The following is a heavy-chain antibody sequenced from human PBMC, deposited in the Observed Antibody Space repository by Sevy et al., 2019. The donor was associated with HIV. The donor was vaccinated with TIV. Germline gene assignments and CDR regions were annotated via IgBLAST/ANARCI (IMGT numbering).Heavy chain of an antibody. D-gene: IGHD3-3*01. Sequence: GGSLRLSCAASGFTFSDYYMSWIRQAPGKGREWVSYISSSGSNIYYGGPVKGRFTVSRDNAKNSMYLQRNSLRAEDTALYYCARDLHRGLSGSTSGYWGQGTLVTVSS. CDR2: ISSSGSNI. J-gene: IGHJ4*02. CDR1: GFTFSDYY. V-gene: IGHV3-11*01. CDR3: ARDLHRGLSGSTSGY.